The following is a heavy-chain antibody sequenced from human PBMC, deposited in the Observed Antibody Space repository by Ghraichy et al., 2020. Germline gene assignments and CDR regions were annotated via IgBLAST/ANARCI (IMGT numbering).Heavy chain of an antibody. J-gene: IGHJ3*02. CDR3: ARHLLWFGELYLDAFDI. D-gene: IGHD3-10*01. Sequence: SQTLSLTCTVSGGSISSYYWSWIRQPPGKGLEWIGYIYYSGSTNYNPSLKSRVTISVDTSKNQFSLKLSSVTAADTAVYYCARHLLWFGELYLDAFDIWGQGTMVTVSS. CDR2: IYYSGST. V-gene: IGHV4-59*08. CDR1: GGSISSYY.